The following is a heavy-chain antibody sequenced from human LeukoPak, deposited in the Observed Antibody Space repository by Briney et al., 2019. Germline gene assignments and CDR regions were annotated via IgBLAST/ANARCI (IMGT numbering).Heavy chain of an antibody. J-gene: IGHJ4*02. CDR1: GFSFSEND. V-gene: IGHV3-33*06. D-gene: IGHD6-19*01. Sequence: PGGSLRLSCAASGFSFSENDKHWVRQAPGKGLEWVGVIWFDGKNKYYADSVKGRFTISRDNSSNTLFLEMNSLRVDDSAVYYCAKDRAVAGSDARYYFENWGQGTLVTVS. CDR3: AKDRAVAGSDARYYFEN. CDR2: IWFDGKNK.